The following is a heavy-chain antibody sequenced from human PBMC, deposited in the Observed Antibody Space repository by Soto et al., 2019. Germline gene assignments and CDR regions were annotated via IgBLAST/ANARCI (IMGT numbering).Heavy chain of an antibody. CDR3: ARESEDLTSNFDY. CDR2: ISSTTNYI. Sequence: GGSLSISCAASRFILTRYSMNWVRQSPGKGLEWVSSISSTTNYIYYGDSMKGRFTISRDNAKNSLYLEMNSLRAEDTAVYYCARESEDLTSNFDYWGQGTLVTVSS. CDR1: RFILTRYS. J-gene: IGHJ4*02. V-gene: IGHV3-21*06.